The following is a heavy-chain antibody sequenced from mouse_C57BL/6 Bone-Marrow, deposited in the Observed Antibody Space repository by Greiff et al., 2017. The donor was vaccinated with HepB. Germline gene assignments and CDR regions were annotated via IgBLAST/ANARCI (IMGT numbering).Heavy chain of an antibody. Sequence: VQLQQPGAELVKPGASVKLSCKASGYTFTDYNMHWVKQSHGKSLEWIGYINPNNGGTSYNQKFKGKATLTVNKSSSTAYMELRSLTSEDSAVYYCARLGSGPYYAMDYWGQGTSVTVSS. CDR1: GYTFTDYN. CDR3: ARLGSGPYYAMDY. J-gene: IGHJ4*01. CDR2: INPNNGGT. V-gene: IGHV1-22*01. D-gene: IGHD3-2*02.